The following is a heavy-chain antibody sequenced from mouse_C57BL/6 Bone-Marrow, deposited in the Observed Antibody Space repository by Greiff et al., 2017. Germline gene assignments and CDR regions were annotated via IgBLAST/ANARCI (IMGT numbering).Heavy chain of an antibody. Sequence: VQLQQPGAELVKPGASVKMSCKASGYTFTSYWMTWVKQRPGQGLEWIGEIDPSSGGTNYNEKFKSKATLTVDKSSSTAYMQLSSLTSEDSAVYYCARGDGGSCVYFADWGKGTMVTVSS. CDR1: GYTFTSYW. D-gene: IGHD1-1*02. CDR3: ARGDGGSCVYFAD. J-gene: IGHJ1*03. V-gene: IGHV1-55*01. CDR2: IDPSSGGT.